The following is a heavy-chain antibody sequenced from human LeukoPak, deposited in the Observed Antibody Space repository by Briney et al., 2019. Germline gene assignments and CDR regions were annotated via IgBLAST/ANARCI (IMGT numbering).Heavy chain of an antibody. Sequence: GGTLRLSCAASGVTFSSYSMNWVRQAPGQGLERVSSISSSSSYIYYADSVKGRFTISRDNAKNSLYLQMNSLRAEDTAVYYCASDRGSDYWGQGTLVTVSS. CDR1: GVTFSSYS. D-gene: IGHD3-10*01. CDR3: ASDRGSDY. CDR2: ISSSSSYI. V-gene: IGHV3-21*01. J-gene: IGHJ4*02.